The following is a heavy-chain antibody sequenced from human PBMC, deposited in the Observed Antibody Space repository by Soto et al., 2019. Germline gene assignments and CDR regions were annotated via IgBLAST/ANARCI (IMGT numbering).Heavy chain of an antibody. J-gene: IGHJ4*01. CDR3: TTSPATGYFDN. CDR2: IKSKTDGGTT. Sequence: PGGSLRLSCAASGFTFSNALMSWVRQAPGKGLEWVGRIKSKTDGGTTDYAAPVKGRFTISRDDSKNTLYLQMNSLKTEDTAVYSCTTSPATGYFDNWGQGTLVTMSS. CDR1: GFTFSNAL. V-gene: IGHV3-15*01. D-gene: IGHD4-17*01.